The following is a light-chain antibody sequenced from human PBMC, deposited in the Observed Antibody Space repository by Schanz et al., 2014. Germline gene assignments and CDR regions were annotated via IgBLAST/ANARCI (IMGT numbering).Light chain of an antibody. CDR1: SSDIGNYDY. CDR2: DVG. J-gene: IGLJ1*01. Sequence: QSALTQPASVSGSPGQSITISCTGTSSDIGNYDYVSWYRQHPGKAPKLIIYDVGDRPSGVSNRFSGSKSGNTASLTISGLQAEDEAEYYCSSYTRSAIFVFGTGTKLTVL. CDR3: SSYTRSAIFV. V-gene: IGLV2-14*03.